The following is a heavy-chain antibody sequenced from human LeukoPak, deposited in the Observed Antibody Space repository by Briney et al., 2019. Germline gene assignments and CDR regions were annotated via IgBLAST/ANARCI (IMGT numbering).Heavy chain of an antibody. CDR1: GFTVSSNY. V-gene: IGHV3-11*01. CDR3: ARETGDAFDI. CDR2: INTSGNII. J-gene: IGHJ3*02. Sequence: GGSLRLSCAASGFTVSSNYMSWVHQAPGKGLEWISYINTSGNIIYYADSVKGRFTISRDNAENSLYLQMNSLRAEDTAVYYCARETGDAFDIWGQGTMVTVSS.